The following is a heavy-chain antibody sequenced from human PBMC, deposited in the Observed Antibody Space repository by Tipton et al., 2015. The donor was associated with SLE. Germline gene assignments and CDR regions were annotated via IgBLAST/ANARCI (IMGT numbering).Heavy chain of an antibody. V-gene: IGHV4-39*07. D-gene: IGHD3-10*01. J-gene: IGHJ4*02. CDR3: ARDLSRGYFDY. CDR2: IYYSGST. Sequence: TLSLTCTVSGGSISSSSYYWGWIRQPPGKGLEWIGSIYYSGSTYYNPSLKSRVTISVDTSKNQFSLKLSSVTAADTAVYYCARDLSRGYFDYWGQGTLVTVSS. CDR1: GGSISSSSYY.